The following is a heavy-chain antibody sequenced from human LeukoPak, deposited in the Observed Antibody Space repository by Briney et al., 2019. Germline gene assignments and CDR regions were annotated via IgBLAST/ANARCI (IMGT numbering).Heavy chain of an antibody. CDR1: GGSISSGSYY. J-gene: IGHJ6*03. CDR2: IYTSGST. Sequence: SQTLSLTCTVSGGSISSGSYYWSWIRQPAGKGLEWIGRIYTSGSTNYNPSLKSRATISVDTSKNQFSLKLSSVTAADTAVYYCARTPVGYCSSTSCRYYYYYMDVWGKGTTVTVSS. V-gene: IGHV4-61*02. D-gene: IGHD2-2*01. CDR3: ARTPVGYCSSTSCRYYYYYMDV.